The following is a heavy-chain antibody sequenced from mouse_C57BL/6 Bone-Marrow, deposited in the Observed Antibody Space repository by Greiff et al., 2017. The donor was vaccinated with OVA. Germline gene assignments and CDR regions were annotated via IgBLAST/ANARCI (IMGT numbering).Heavy chain of an antibody. V-gene: IGHV3-6*01. CDR1: GYSITSGYY. D-gene: IGHD3-2*02. CDR3: ARDSSGYGY. CDR2: ISYDGSN. Sequence: EVQLQESGPGLVKPSQSLSLTCSVTGYSITSGYYWHWIRQFPGNKLEWMGYISYDGSNNYNPSLKNRISITRDTSKNQFFLKLNSVTTEDTATYYCARDSSGYGYWGQGTTLTVSS. J-gene: IGHJ2*01.